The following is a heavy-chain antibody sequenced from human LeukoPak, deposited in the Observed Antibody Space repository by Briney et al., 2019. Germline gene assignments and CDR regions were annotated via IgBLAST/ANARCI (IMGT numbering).Heavy chain of an antibody. D-gene: IGHD3-22*01. V-gene: IGHV1-69*05. CDR1: GGTFSSYA. CDR3: ARVVGDSSGYYYAQDAFDI. J-gene: IGHJ3*02. Sequence: SVKVSCKASGGTFSSYAISWVRQAPGQGLEWMGGIIPIFGTANYAQKFQGRVTITTDESTSTAYMELSSLRSEDTAVYYCARVVGDSSGYYYAQDAFDIWGQGTMVTVSS. CDR2: IIPIFGTA.